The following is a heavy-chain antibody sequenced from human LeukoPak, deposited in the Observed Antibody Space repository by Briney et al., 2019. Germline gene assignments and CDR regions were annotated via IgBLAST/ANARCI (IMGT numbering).Heavy chain of an antibody. Sequence: GGSLRLSCAASGFTFSDYEMNWVRQAPGKGLEWVSYISSSASIIYYSDSVKGRFTISRDNAKNSLYLQMNSLRAEDTAVYYCAELGITMIGGVWGKGTTVTISS. CDR1: GFTFSDYE. D-gene: IGHD3-10*02. CDR3: AELGITMIGGV. CDR2: ISSSASII. V-gene: IGHV3-48*03. J-gene: IGHJ6*04.